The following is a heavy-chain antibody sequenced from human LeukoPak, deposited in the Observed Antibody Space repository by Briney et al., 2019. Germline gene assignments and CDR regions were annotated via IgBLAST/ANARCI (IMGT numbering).Heavy chain of an antibody. Sequence: SETLSLTCTVSGGSISSYYWSWIRQPPGKGLEWIGYIYYSGSTNYNPSLKSRVTISVDTSKNQFSLKLSSVTAADTAVYYCARELKEYYYGSSGSVGYYFDYWGQGTLVTVSS. CDR1: GGSISSYY. CDR2: IYYSGST. V-gene: IGHV4-59*01. D-gene: IGHD3-22*01. CDR3: ARELKEYYYGSSGSVGYYFDY. J-gene: IGHJ4*02.